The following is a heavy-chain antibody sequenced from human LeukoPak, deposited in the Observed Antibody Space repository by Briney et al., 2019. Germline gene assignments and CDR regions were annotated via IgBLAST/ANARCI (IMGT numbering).Heavy chain of an antibody. D-gene: IGHD6-13*01. V-gene: IGHV4-31*03. CDR3: ARGEALMGIAAAGNNWFDL. CDR1: GGSISSGGYY. J-gene: IGHJ5*02. Sequence: PSQTLSLTCTVSGGSISSGGYYWSWIRQHPGKGLEWIGYIYYSGSTYYNPSLKSRVTISVDTSKNQFSLKLSSVTAADTAVYYCARGEALMGIAAAGNNWFDLWGQGTLVTVSS. CDR2: IYYSGST.